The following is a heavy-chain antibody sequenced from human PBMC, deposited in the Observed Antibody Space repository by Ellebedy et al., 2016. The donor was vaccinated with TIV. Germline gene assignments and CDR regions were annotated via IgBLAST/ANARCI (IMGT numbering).Heavy chain of an antibody. CDR3: AKTYGGYGSVPWDWFDP. CDR1: GYSFTGYS. CDR2: INPDSGGT. Sequence: AASVKVSCKASGYSFTGYSIHWVRQAPGQGREWMGWINPDSGGTNYAQKFQGRVTMTSDTSISTAYMELSRLRSDDTAVYFCAKTYGGYGSVPWDWFDPWGQGTLVTVSS. J-gene: IGHJ5*02. D-gene: IGHD5-12*01. V-gene: IGHV1-2*02.